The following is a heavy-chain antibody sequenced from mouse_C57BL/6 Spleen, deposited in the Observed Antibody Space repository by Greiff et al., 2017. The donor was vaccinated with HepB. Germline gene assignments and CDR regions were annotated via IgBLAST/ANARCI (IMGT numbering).Heavy chain of an antibody. CDR2: IDPSDSYT. CDR3: ARWLLRYAMDY. CDR1: GYTFTSYW. J-gene: IGHJ4*01. Sequence: VQLQQPGAELVKPGASVKLSWKASGYTFTSYWMQWVKQRPGQGLEWIGEIDPSDSYTNYNQKFKGKATLTVDTSSSTAYMQLSSLTSEDSAVYYCARWLLRYAMDYWGQGTSVTVSS. D-gene: IGHD2-3*01. V-gene: IGHV1-50*01.